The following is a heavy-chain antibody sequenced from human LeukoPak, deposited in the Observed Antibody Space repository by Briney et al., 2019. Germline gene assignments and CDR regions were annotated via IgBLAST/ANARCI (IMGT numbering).Heavy chain of an antibody. CDR2: INSDGTTT. CDR1: GFSFSSYW. CDR3: ARDEYYGSSGSDAFDI. J-gene: IGHJ3*02. V-gene: IGHV3-74*01. D-gene: IGHD3-22*01. Sequence: GGSLRLSCAASGFSFSSYWMHWVRQGPGKGLVWVSRINSDGTTTSYADSVKGRFTISRDNAKNTLYMQMSSLRAEDTAVYYCARDEYYGSSGSDAFDIGGQGTMVTVSS.